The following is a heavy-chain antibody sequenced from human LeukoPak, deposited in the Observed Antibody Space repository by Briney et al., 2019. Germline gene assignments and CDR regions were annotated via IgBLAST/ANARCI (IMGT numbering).Heavy chain of an antibody. CDR2: IYTSGST. CDR3: ARLAKGPRYYDILTGYYESWSYFDY. Sequence: SETLSLTCTVSGGSISSGSYYWSWIRQPAGKGLEWIGRIYTSGSTNYNPSLKSRVTISVDTSKNQFSLKLSSVTAADTAVYYCARLAKGPRYYDILTGYYESWSYFDYWGQGTLVTVSS. D-gene: IGHD3-9*01. CDR1: GGSISSGSYY. V-gene: IGHV4-61*02. J-gene: IGHJ4*02.